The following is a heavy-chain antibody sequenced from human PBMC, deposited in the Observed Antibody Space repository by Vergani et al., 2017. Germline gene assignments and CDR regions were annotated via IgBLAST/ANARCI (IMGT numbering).Heavy chain of an antibody. CDR1: GGSISSGGYY. CDR2: IYYSGST. Sequence: QVQLQESGPGLVKPSQTLSLTCTVSGGSISSGGYYWSWIRQHPGKGLEWIGYIYYSGSTYYNPSLKSRVTISVDTSKNQFSLKLSSVTAADTAVYYCARSEVGSGYYYVNPFDAFDIWGQGTMVTVSS. D-gene: IGHD3-22*01. CDR3: ARSEVGSGYYYVNPFDAFDI. V-gene: IGHV4-31*03. J-gene: IGHJ3*02.